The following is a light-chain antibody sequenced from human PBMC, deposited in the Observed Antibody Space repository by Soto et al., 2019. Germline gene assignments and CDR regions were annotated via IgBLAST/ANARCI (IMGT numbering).Light chain of an antibody. CDR1: QSVSSSY. V-gene: IGKV3D-15*01. Sequence: PGERVTLSCRASQSVSSSYLTWYQQKPGQAPRLLIYGASTRATGIPARFSGSGSGTEFTLTISSLQSEDFAVYYCQQYHDWPPYTFGQGTKVDIK. CDR3: QQYHDWPPYT. J-gene: IGKJ2*01. CDR2: GAS.